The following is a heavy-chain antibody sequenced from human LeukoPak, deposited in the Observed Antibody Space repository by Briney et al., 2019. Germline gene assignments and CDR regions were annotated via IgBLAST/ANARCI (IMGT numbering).Heavy chain of an antibody. CDR2: ISGSGGST. CDR1: GFTFSSYA. Sequence: PGGSLRLSCAASGFTFSSYAMSWVRQAPGKGLEWVSAISGSGGSTYYADSVKGRFTISRDNSKNTLFLQMNSLRAEDTAIYYCAKGQKWELPFDYWGQGTLVTVSS. D-gene: IGHD1-26*01. V-gene: IGHV3-23*01. CDR3: AKGQKWELPFDY. J-gene: IGHJ4*02.